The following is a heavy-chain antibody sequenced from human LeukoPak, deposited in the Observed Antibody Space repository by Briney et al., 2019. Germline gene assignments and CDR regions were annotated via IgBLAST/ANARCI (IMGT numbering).Heavy chain of an antibody. CDR2: INHSGST. V-gene: IGHV4-34*01. Sequence: SETPSLTCAVYGGSFSGYYWSWIRQPPGKGLEWIGEINHSGSTNYNPSLKSRVTISVDTSKNQFSLKLSSVTAADTAVYYCARGRIMSVWFDPWGQGTLVTVSS. J-gene: IGHJ5*02. CDR1: GGSFSGYY. CDR3: ARGRIMSVWFDP.